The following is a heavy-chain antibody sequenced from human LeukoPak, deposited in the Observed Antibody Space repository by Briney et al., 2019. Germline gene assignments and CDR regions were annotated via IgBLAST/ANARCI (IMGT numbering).Heavy chain of an antibody. CDR3: AKNVVFTRYFDS. D-gene: IGHD2-21*01. J-gene: IGHJ4*02. Sequence: HPAGSLRLSCAASGFTVSSNYMSWIRHAPRQGLEWVSVIYSGGSTYYADSVKGRFTISRDNSVNTLSLHMDSLRVEDTAIYYCAKNVVFTRYFDSWGQGTLVTVSS. CDR1: GFTVSSNY. V-gene: IGHV3-53*01. CDR2: IYSGGST.